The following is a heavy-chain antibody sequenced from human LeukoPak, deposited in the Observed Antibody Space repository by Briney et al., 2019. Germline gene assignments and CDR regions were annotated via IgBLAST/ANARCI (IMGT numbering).Heavy chain of an antibody. CDR1: GFTFSSYG. V-gene: IGHV3-33*01. J-gene: IGHJ4*02. Sequence: PGGSLRHSCAASGFTFSSYGMHWVRQAPGKGLEWVAVIWYDGSNKYYADSVKGRFTISRDNSKNTLYLQMNSLRAEDTAVYYCARDNPLEGHFDYWGQGTLVTVSS. CDR2: IWYDGSNK. CDR3: ARDNPLEGHFDY.